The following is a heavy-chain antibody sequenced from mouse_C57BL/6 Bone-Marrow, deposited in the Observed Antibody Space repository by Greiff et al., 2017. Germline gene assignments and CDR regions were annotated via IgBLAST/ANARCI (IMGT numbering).Heavy chain of an antibody. CDR1: GFTFTDYY. D-gene: IGHD1-1*01. CDR3: ARYGSSPRWYFDV. J-gene: IGHJ1*03. Sequence: EVLLVESGGGLVQPGGSLSLSCAASGFTFTDYYMSWVRQPPGKALEWFGFIRNKANGSTSEYSASVKGRFTISRDNSQSILYLQMNAPRDEDSDTYYCARYGSSPRWYFDVWGTGTTVTVSS. V-gene: IGHV7-3*01. CDR2: IRNKANGSTS.